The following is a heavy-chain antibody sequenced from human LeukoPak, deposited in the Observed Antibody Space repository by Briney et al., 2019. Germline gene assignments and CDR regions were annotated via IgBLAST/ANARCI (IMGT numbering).Heavy chain of an antibody. CDR1: GGSISTGDYY. V-gene: IGHV4-30-4*01. CDR2: IYHSGST. CDR3: AREARYCSSTSCYPRPDAFDI. J-gene: IGHJ3*02. Sequence: SQTLSLTCTVSGGSISTGDYYWSWIRQPPGKGLEWIGEIYHSGSTYYNPSLKSRVTISVDRSKNQFSLKLSSVTAADTAVYYCAREARYCSSTSCYPRPDAFDIWGQGTMVTVSS. D-gene: IGHD2-2*01.